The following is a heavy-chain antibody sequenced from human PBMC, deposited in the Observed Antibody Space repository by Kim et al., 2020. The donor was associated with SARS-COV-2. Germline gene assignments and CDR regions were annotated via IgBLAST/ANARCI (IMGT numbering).Heavy chain of an antibody. V-gene: IGHV3-9*01. D-gene: IGHD6-19*01. J-gene: IGHJ6*02. CDR2: ISWDSDGI. CDR1: GFTFDDHG. CDR3: AKAAGSPGDYYGMDV. Sequence: GGSLRLSCAASGFTFDDHGMHWVRQAPGKGLEWVSGISWDSDGIGYADSVKGRFTISRDNAKRSLYLQMNSLRAEDTALYYCAKAAGSPGDYYGMDVWGQGTTVIVSS.